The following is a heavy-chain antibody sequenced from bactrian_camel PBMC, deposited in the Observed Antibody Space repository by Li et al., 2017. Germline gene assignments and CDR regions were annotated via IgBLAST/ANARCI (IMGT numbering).Heavy chain of an antibody. V-gene: IGHV3S1*01. CDR3: AATVWMEWPCRGASMNQNDYIY. CDR1: GYTYNSVC. J-gene: IGHJ4*01. D-gene: IGHD6*01. Sequence: QVQLVESGGGSVQAGGSLRLSCVASGYTYNSVCMAWFREAPGKGLEWISGVSYGGSTTTYADSLKGRFTISRDNDKKSLFLQLNSLKPEDTAMYYCAATVWMEWPCRGASMNQNDYIYWGQGTQVTVS. CDR2: VSYGGSTT.